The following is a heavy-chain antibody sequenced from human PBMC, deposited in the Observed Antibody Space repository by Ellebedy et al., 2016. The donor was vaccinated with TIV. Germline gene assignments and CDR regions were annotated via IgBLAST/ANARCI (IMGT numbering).Heavy chain of an antibody. Sequence: SVKVSXXASGGTFSSYAISWVRQAPGQGLEWMGGIIPIFGTANYAQKFQGRVTITADESTSTAYMELSSLRSEDTAVYYCARDITGQPGVWGKGTTVTVSS. CDR1: GGTFSSYA. CDR3: ARDITGQPGV. CDR2: IIPIFGTA. J-gene: IGHJ6*04. V-gene: IGHV1-69*13. D-gene: IGHD2-2*01.